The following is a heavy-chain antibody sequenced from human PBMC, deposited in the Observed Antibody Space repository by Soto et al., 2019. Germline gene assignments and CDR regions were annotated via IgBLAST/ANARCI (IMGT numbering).Heavy chain of an antibody. CDR1: GGSFSGYY. CDR2: INHSGST. D-gene: IGHD1-26*01. V-gene: IGHV4-34*01. CDR3: ARDIKRYSGSYYDY. Sequence: SETLSLTCAVYGGSFSGYYWSWIRQPPGKGLEWIGEINHSGSTNYNPSLKSRVTISVDTSKNQFSRKLSSVTAADTALYYCARDIKRYSGSYYDYWGQGTLVTVSS. J-gene: IGHJ4*02.